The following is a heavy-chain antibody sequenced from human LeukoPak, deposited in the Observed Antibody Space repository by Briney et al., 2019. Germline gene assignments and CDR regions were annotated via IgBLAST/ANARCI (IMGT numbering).Heavy chain of an antibody. J-gene: IGHJ4*02. CDR1: GGTFSSYA. CDR2: IIPIFGTA. CDR3: ARSGYDSSGYYYVPWSLFDY. Sequence: GASVKVSCKASGGTFSSYAISWVRQAPGQGLEWMGGIIPIFGTANYAQKFQGRVTITADESTSTAYMELSSLRSEDTAVYYCARSGYDSSGYYYVPWSLFDYWGQGTLVTVSS. V-gene: IGHV1-69*13. D-gene: IGHD3-22*01.